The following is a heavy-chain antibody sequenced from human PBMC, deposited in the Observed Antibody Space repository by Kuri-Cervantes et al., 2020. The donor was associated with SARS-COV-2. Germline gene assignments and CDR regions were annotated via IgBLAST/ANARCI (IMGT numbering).Heavy chain of an antibody. CDR1: GFTFGDYA. D-gene: IGHD3-3*01. V-gene: IGHV3-49*03. CDR3: TTEIRITIFGVVFY. J-gene: IGHJ4*02. CDR2: IRSKPFGATT. Sequence: GGSLRLSCTASGFTFGDYALTWFRQAPGKGLEWVGFIRSKPFGATTEYAASVKGRFTISRDDSTGSAYLQMNSLKTEDTAVYYCTTEIRITIFGVVFYWGQGTLVTVSS.